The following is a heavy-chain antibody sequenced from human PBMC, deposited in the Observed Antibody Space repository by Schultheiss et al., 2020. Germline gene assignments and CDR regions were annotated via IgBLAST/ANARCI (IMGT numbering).Heavy chain of an antibody. Sequence: SVKVSCKASGFTFTSSAVQWVRQARGQRLEWIGWIVVGSGNTNYAQKFQERVTITRDMSTSTAYMELSSLRSEDTAVYYCAAGGIAARPDWFDPWGQGTLVTVS. CDR3: AAGGIAARPDWFDP. CDR2: IVVGSGNT. J-gene: IGHJ5*02. CDR1: GFTFTSSA. D-gene: IGHD6-6*01. V-gene: IGHV1-58*01.